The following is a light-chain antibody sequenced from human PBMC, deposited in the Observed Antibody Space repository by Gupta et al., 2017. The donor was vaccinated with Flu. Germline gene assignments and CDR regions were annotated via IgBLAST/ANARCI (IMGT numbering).Light chain of an antibody. CDR2: AAS. V-gene: IGKV1-39*01. CDR1: QKIISY. Sequence: PSYLSASVGDRVTITCRASQKIISYLNWYQQKPGKAPKLLIYAASRVQSGVPSRFSGGGSGTELTLTISKRQPEDFATYCCQQSDSPPWTFGQGTRVDIK. CDR3: QQSDSPPWT. J-gene: IGKJ1*01.